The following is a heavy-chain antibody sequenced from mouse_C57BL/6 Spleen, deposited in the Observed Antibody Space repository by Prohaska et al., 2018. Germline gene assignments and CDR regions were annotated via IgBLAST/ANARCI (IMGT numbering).Heavy chain of an antibody. CDR3: ARRYGSSYGYFDV. Sequence: HGKSLEWIGDINPNNGGTSYNQKFKGKATLTVDKSSSTAYMELRSLTSEDSAVYYCARRYGSSYGYFDVWGTGTTVTVSS. J-gene: IGHJ1*03. V-gene: IGHV1-26*01. D-gene: IGHD1-1*01. CDR2: INPNNGGT.